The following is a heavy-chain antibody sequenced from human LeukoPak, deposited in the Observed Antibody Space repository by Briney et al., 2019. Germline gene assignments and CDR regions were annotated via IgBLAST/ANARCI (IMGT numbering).Heavy chain of an antibody. CDR3: AKDKTSFFPYGVHWDY. V-gene: IGHV3-23*01. J-gene: IGHJ4*02. CDR2: ISGSGGST. CDR1: GFTFSSYA. Sequence: PGGSLRLSCAASGFTFSSYAMSWVRQAPGKGLEWVSAISGSGGSTYYADSVKGRFTISRDNSKNTLYLQMNSLRAEDTAVYYCAKDKTSFFPYGVHWDYWGQGTLVTVSS. D-gene: IGHD4-17*01.